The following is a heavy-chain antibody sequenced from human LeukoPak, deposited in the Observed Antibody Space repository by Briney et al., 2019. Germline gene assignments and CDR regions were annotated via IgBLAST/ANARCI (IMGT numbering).Heavy chain of an antibody. CDR3: ARSSGGDYDFWSGYPPEYYFDY. CDR2: INPNSGGT. Sequence: ASVKVSCKASGYTFTGYYMHWVRPAPGQGLEWMGWINPNSGGTNYAQKFQGRVTMTRDTSISTAYMELSRLRSDDTAVYYCARSSGGDYDFWSGYPPEYYFDYWGQGTLVTVSS. D-gene: IGHD3-3*01. J-gene: IGHJ4*02. V-gene: IGHV1-2*02. CDR1: GYTFTGYY.